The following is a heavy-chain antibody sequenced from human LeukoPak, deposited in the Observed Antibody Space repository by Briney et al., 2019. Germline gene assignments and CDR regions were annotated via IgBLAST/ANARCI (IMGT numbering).Heavy chain of an antibody. CDR2: IYHSGST. CDR3: AREDEFGGHPGY. CDR1: GGSISSGGYY. J-gene: IGHJ4*02. V-gene: IGHV4-30-2*01. Sequence: ASETLSLTCTVSGGSISSGGYYWSWIRQPPGKGLEWIGYIYHSGSTYYNPSLKSRVTISVDRSKNQFSLKLSSVTAADTAVYYCAREDEFGGHPGYWGQGTLVTVSS. D-gene: IGHD3-16*01.